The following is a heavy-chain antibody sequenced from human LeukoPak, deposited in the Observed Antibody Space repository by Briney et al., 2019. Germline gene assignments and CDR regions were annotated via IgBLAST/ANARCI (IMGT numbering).Heavy chain of an antibody. D-gene: IGHD3-10*01. CDR3: ARVAKHFRGGLSFYFMDV. CDR1: GGSISSYY. CDR2: IYYSGST. J-gene: IGHJ6*03. V-gene: IGHV4-59*01. Sequence: SETLSLTCTVSGGSISSYYWSWIRQPPGKGLEWIGYIYYSGSTNYNPSLNSRVTISVDTSKKQFSLKLTSVIAADTAVYYCARVAKHFRGGLSFYFMDVWGIGTTVTISS.